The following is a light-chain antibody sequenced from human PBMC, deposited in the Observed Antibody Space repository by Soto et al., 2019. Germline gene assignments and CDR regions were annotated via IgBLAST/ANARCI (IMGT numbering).Light chain of an antibody. J-gene: IGLJ1*01. Sequence: QSALTQPASVTGSPGQSITISCTGTSSDVGGYNYVSWYQQHPGKAPKLMIYDVSNRPSGVSNRFSGSKSGNTAPLTISGLQAEDEADYYCSSFASSSIPYVFGTGTKLTVL. CDR3: SSFASSSIPYV. V-gene: IGLV2-14*03. CDR1: SSDVGGYNY. CDR2: DVS.